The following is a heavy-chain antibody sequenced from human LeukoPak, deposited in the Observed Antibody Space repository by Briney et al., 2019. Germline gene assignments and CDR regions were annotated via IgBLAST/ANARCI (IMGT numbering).Heavy chain of an antibody. CDR3: ARAHPTRYYDFWSGYSRHAFDI. V-gene: IGHV4-61*02. CDR1: GGSISSGSYY. Sequence: SQTLSLTCTVSGGSISSGSYYWSRIRQPAGKGLEWIGRIYTSGSTNYNPSLKSRVTISVDTSKNQFSLKLSSVTAADTAVYYCARAHPTRYYDFWSGYSRHAFDIWGQGTMVTVSS. CDR2: IYTSGST. D-gene: IGHD3-3*01. J-gene: IGHJ3*02.